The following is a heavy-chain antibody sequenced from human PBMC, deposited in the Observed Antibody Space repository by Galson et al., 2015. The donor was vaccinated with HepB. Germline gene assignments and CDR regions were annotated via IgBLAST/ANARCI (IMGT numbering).Heavy chain of an antibody. CDR2: ISSSSTTI. CDR1: TFIFSTYS. D-gene: IGHD5-12*01. CDR3: DFLRGYDLKPLDY. V-gene: IGHV3-48*04. J-gene: IGHJ4*02. Sequence: SLRLSCAASTFIFSTYSMNWVRQAPGKGLEWVSYISSSSTTIYYADSVKGRFTISRDNAKSSLYLQMNSLRAEDTAVYYCDFLRGYDLKPLDYWGQGTLVTVSS.